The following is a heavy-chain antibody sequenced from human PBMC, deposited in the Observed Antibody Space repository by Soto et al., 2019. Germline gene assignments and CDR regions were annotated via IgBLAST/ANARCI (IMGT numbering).Heavy chain of an antibody. CDR2: ISAYNGNT. CDR1: GYTFTSYG. Sequence: GASVKVSCKASGYTFTSYGISWVRQAPGQGLEWMGWISAYNGNTNYAQKLQGRVTMTTDTSTSTAYMELSSLRSEDTAVYYCAREGNYCTNGVCPNNFDYWGQGTLVTVSS. CDR3: AREGNYCTNGVCPNNFDY. J-gene: IGHJ4*02. V-gene: IGHV1-18*04. D-gene: IGHD2-8*01.